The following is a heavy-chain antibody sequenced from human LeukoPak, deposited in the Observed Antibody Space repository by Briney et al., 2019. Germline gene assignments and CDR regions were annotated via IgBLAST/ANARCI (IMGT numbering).Heavy chain of an antibody. CDR2: ISGSGYTT. D-gene: IGHD6-13*01. CDR3: ARGGYSSSWYRA. V-gene: IGHV3-23*01. Sequence: GGSLRLSCAASGFTFDNYAMTWVRQAPGRGLEWISTISGSGYTTYYADSVKGRFTISRDNSKNTLYLQMNSLRAEDTAVYYCARGGYSSSWYRAWGQGTLVTVSS. J-gene: IGHJ5*02. CDR1: GFTFDNYA.